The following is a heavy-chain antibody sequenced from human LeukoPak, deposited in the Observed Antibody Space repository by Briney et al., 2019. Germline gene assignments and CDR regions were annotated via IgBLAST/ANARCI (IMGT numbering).Heavy chain of an antibody. CDR1: GFTFRTNA. CDR3: ARGYTYDILTGYRY. V-gene: IGHV3-21*01. Sequence: GGSLRLSCVASGFTFRTNAMSWVRQAPGKGLEWVSSISSSSTYIYYADSVKGRFTISRDNAKNSLYLQMNSLKAEDTAVYYCARGYTYDILTGYRYWGQGTLVTVSS. CDR2: ISSSSTYI. J-gene: IGHJ4*02. D-gene: IGHD3-9*01.